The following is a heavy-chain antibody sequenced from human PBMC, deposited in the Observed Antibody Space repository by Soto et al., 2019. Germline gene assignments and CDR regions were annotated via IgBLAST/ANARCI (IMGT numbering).Heavy chain of an antibody. D-gene: IGHD6-19*01. J-gene: IGHJ6*02. CDR2: IFSGGST. Sequence: EVQLVETGGGLIQPGGSLRLSCAASGLTVRSNYMSWVRQAPGKGLEWVSLIFSGGSTYYADSVKGRFTISRDNSKDSVYLQMNRLRAEDTAVYYCAREVGSGGWYYYYFGMDAWGQGTTVTVSS. V-gene: IGHV3-53*02. CDR1: GLTVRSNY. CDR3: AREVGSGGWYYYYFGMDA.